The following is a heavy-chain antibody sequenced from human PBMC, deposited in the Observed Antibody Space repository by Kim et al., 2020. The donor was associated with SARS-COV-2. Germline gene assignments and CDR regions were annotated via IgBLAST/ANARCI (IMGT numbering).Heavy chain of an antibody. Sequence: SETLSLTCAVYGGSFSGYYWSWIRQPPGKGLEWIGEINHSGSTNYNPSLKSRVTISVDTSKNQFSLKLSSVTAADTAVYYCARGNGIAVAGFDYWGQGTLVTVSS. V-gene: IGHV4-34*01. D-gene: IGHD6-19*01. CDR3: ARGNGIAVAGFDY. CDR2: INHSGST. CDR1: GGSFSGYY. J-gene: IGHJ4*02.